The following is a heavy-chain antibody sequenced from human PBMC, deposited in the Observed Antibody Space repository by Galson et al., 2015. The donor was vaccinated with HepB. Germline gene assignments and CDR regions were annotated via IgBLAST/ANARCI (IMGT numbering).Heavy chain of an antibody. CDR2: IKQDGSER. CDR3: GRVIPEAATEASDV. D-gene: IGHD2-15*01. CDR1: GFTFSSCW. Sequence: SLRLSCAASGFTFSSCWMTWVRQAPGKGLEWVANIKQDGSERYYVDSVKGRFTISRDNAKNSLYLQMNTLRADDTAVYYCGRVIPEAATEASDVWGQGTMVIVSS. V-gene: IGHV3-7*04. J-gene: IGHJ3*01.